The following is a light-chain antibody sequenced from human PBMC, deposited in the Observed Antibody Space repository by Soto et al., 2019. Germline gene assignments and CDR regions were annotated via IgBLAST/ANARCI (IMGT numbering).Light chain of an antibody. Sequence: QSALTQPPSASGTPGQRVTISCSGSSSNIGSNTENWYQQLPGTAPKLLIYSNNQRPSGVPDRFSGSKSGTSASLAISGLQSEDEADYYCAAWDDSLNGFYVFGTGTKVTVL. CDR2: SNN. CDR1: SSNIGSNT. CDR3: AAWDDSLNGFYV. J-gene: IGLJ1*01. V-gene: IGLV1-44*01.